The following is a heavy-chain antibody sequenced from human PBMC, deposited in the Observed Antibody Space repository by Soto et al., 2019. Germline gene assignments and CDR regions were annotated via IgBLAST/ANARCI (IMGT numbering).Heavy chain of an antibody. V-gene: IGHV4-39*01. D-gene: IGHD3-9*01. CDR3: ASSLRYFDWSVMDY. CDR2: IYYSGST. Sequence: LSLTCTVSGGSISSSSYYWGWIRQPPGKGLEWIGSIYYSGSTYYNPSLKSRVTISVDTSKNQFPLKLSSVTAADTAVYYCASSLRYFDWSVMDYWGQGTLVTVSS. J-gene: IGHJ4*02. CDR1: GGSISSSSYY.